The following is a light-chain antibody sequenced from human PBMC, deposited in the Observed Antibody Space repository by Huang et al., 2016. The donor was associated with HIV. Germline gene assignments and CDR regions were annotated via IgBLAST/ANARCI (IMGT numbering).Light chain of an antibody. V-gene: IGKV1-39*01. J-gene: IGKJ1*01. CDR3: QQSHTTPWT. Sequence: DIQMTQSPSSLSASVGDTVIMTCRASHNINPNLNWYQQRPGKAPKLLIFIAAYLASGVPSRFSGSGSGTDFTLTITGLQPEDLATYFCQQSHTTPWTFGQGSRVEIK. CDR2: IAA. CDR1: HNINPN.